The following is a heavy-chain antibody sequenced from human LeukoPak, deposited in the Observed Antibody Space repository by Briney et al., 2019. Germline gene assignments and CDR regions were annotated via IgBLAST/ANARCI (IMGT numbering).Heavy chain of an antibody. D-gene: IGHD1-26*01. CDR1: GFTYSSYA. V-gene: IGHV3-23*01. CDR2: ISGVGHRT. CDR3: TTGYYADYFQH. J-gene: IGHJ1*01. Sequence: GGSLRLSCAASGFTYSSYAMSWVRQAPGKGLEWVSTISGVGHRTYYADSVKGRFTISRDNSKNTLYLQMNSLRTEDTAVYYCTTGYYADYFQHWGQGTLVTVSS.